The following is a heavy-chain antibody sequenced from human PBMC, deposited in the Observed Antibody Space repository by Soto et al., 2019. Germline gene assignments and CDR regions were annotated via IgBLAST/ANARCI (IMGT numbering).Heavy chain of an antibody. CDR1: GFTFSSYA. D-gene: IGHD6-19*01. J-gene: IGHJ4*02. V-gene: IGHV3-64*01. Sequence: EVQLVESGGGLVQPGGSLRLSCAASGFTFSSYAMHWVRQAPGKGLEYVSAITSNGGSTYYANSVKGRFTISRDNSKNTLYLQVGSLRAEDMAVYYCARGTAYNKGWLYFDYWGQGILVTVSS. CDR3: ARGTAYNKGWLYFDY. CDR2: ITSNGGST.